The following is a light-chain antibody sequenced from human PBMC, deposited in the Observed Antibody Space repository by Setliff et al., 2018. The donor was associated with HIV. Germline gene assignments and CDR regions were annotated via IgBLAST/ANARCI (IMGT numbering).Light chain of an antibody. CDR2: DVT. Sequence: LTQPASVSGSPGQSITISCTGTSSDIGGYNLVSWYQQHPGKAPKFIIYDVTNRPSGVSNRFSGSKSGNTASLTISGLQAEDEADYYCTSYTTSDTPVVFGGGTKVTVL. CDR1: SSDIGGYNL. J-gene: IGLJ2*01. V-gene: IGLV2-14*03. CDR3: TSYTTSDTPVV.